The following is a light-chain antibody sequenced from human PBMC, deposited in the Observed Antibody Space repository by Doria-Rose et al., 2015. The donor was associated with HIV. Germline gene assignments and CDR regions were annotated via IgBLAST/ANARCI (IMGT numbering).Light chain of an antibody. CDR2: DGS. J-gene: IGKJ1*01. V-gene: IGKV3-20*01. CDR3: HQYGTSWT. CDR1: QSFSSTY. Sequence: EIVSTQSPGILSLSPGERATLSCRASQSFSSTYLAWYQQKPGQAPSLLIYDGSTRATGIPDRFSASGSGTDFTLTINRLEPEDFAPYYCHQYGTSWTFGQGTKVEI.